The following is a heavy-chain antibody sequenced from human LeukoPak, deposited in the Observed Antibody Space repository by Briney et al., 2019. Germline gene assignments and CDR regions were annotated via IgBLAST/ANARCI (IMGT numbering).Heavy chain of an antibody. CDR3: ARDADGIAAAGTTYYFDY. CDR2: ISAYNGNT. CDR1: GYTFITYA. J-gene: IGHJ4*02. D-gene: IGHD6-13*01. Sequence: ASVKVSCKASGYTFITYAISWVRQAPGQGLEWMGWISAYNGNTNYAQKLQGRVTMTTDTSTSTAYMELRSLRSDDTAVYYCARDADGIAAAGTTYYFDYWGQGTLVTVSS. V-gene: IGHV1-18*04.